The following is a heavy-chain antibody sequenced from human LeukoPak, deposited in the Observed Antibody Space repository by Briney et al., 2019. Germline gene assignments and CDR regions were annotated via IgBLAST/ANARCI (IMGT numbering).Heavy chain of an antibody. CDR2: ISGSGVST. D-gene: IGHD5-18*01. Sequence: SGGTLRLSCAASGFTFRTSGMSWVRQAPGKGLEWVSAISGSGVSTYYADSVKGRFTISRDNSKNTLYLQMNSLIAEDTAVYYCAKEYGYTYGEFDYWGQGTLVTVSS. CDR1: GFTFRTSG. V-gene: IGHV3-23*01. CDR3: AKEYGYTYGEFDY. J-gene: IGHJ4*02.